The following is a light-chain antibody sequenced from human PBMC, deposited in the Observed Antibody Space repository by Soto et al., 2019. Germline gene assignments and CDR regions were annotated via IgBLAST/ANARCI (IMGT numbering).Light chain of an antibody. CDR3: QQYSTYPWT. V-gene: IGKV1-5*03. J-gene: IGKJ1*01. CDR2: KAS. CDR1: QTISTL. Sequence: DIQMIQSPSTLSASVGDRVTITCRASQTISTLLAWNQQRPGKAPNLLIYKASSLESGVPSRFSGSGSGTEFTLTISSLQPDDFATYFCQQYSTYPWTFGQGTKVEVK.